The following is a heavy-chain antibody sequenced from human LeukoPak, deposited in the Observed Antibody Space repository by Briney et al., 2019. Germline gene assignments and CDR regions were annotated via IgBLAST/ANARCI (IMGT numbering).Heavy chain of an antibody. Sequence: SGTLSLTCAVSGGSISSSNWWSWVRPPPGKGLEWIGEINHSGSTNYNPSLKSRVTISVDKSKNQFSLKLSSVTAADTAVYYCARVPAAFYYYYGMDVWGQGTTVTVSS. D-gene: IGHD2-15*01. CDR2: INHSGST. V-gene: IGHV4-4*02. J-gene: IGHJ6*02. CDR1: GGSISSSNW. CDR3: ARVPAAFYYYYGMDV.